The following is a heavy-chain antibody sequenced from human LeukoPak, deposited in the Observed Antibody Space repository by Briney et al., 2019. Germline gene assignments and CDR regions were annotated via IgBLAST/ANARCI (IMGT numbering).Heavy chain of an antibody. CDR3: ARDPNPDY. V-gene: IGHV3-48*02. CDR1: GFPFSSYI. J-gene: IGHJ4*02. CDR2: ISGGSSTI. Sequence: QPGGSLRLSCAASGFPFSSYIMNWVRQAPGKGLEWVSYISGGSSTIYYADSVKGRFTISRDNAKKSLYLQMNSLRDEDTAVYYCARDPNPDYWGQGTLVTVSS.